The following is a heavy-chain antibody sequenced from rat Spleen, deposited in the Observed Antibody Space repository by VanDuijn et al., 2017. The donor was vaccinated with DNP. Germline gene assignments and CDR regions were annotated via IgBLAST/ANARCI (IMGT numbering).Heavy chain of an antibody. CDR2: ISYSGTT. D-gene: IGHD1-5*01. J-gene: IGHJ2*01. V-gene: IGHV3-1*01. CDR1: GYPITSSY. CDR3: ARWNIGTSTLDY. Sequence: EVQLQESGPGLVKPSQSLSLTCSVTGYPITSSYRWNWIRKFPGNKMEWIGHISYSGTTSYHPSLKSRISITRDTSKNQFFLQLSSVTTEDTATYYCARWNIGTSTLDYWGQGVMVTVSS.